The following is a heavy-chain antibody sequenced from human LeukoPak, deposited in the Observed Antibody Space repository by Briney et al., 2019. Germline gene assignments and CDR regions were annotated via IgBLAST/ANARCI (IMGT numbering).Heavy chain of an antibody. Sequence: SETLSLTCGVYGGSFSGYYWSWIRQPPGKGLEWFREINHSGSTNYNPSLKSRVTISVDTSKNQFSLKLNSVTAADTAVYYCARQAAVPGEEKFDYWGQGTLVTVSS. CDR2: INHSGST. CDR1: GGSFSGYY. V-gene: IGHV4-34*01. J-gene: IGHJ4*02. D-gene: IGHD6-19*01. CDR3: ARQAAVPGEEKFDY.